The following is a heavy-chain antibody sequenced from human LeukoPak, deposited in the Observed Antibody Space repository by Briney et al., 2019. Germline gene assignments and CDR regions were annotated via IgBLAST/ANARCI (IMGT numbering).Heavy chain of an antibody. CDR2: FSGSGGST. CDR1: GFTFSSYA. D-gene: IGHD3/OR15-3a*01. Sequence: PGGSLRLSCAASGFTFSSYAMSWVRQAPGKGLEWVSAFSGSGGSTYYADSVRGRFTISRDNSKNTLYLQMNSLRAEDTAVYYCAKAPLGPWTAFDIWGQGTMVTVSS. V-gene: IGHV3-23*01. J-gene: IGHJ3*02. CDR3: AKAPLGPWTAFDI.